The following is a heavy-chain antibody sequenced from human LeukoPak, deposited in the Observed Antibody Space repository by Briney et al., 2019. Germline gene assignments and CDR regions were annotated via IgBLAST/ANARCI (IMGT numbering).Heavy chain of an antibody. CDR2: ASGSGGST. J-gene: IGHJ4*02. V-gene: IGHV3-23*01. CDR3: ARDRDDSSSWYSYWFDY. D-gene: IGHD6-13*01. Sequence: GGSLRLSCAASGFTFSSYAMSWVRQAPGKGLEWVSSASGSGGSTYYADSVKGRFTISRDNSKNTLYLQMNSLRAEDTAVYYCARDRDDSSSWYSYWFDYWGQGTLVTVSS. CDR1: GFTFSSYA.